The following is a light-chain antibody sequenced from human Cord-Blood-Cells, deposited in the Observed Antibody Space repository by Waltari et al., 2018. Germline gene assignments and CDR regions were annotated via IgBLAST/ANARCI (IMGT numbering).Light chain of an antibody. CDR2: AAS. Sequence: DIQMTQSPSSLSASVGDRVTITCRASQSISSYLNWYQQKPWKAPNVLINAASSLQRGVPSRFSGNGSGTDFTLTISILQPEDFATYFCQQSYSTPITFGQGTRLEIK. V-gene: IGKV1-39*01. J-gene: IGKJ5*01. CDR3: QQSYSTPIT. CDR1: QSISSY.